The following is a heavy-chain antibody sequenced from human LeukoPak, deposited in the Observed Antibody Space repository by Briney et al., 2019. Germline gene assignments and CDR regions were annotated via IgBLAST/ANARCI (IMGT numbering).Heavy chain of an antibody. Sequence: GSLRLSCAASGFTVSSNYMSWVRQAPGKGLEWISVIYSGGDTYYADSVKGRFTISRDNSKNTLYLQMNSLRAEDTAVYYCARVRGQMVPIWGQGTLVTVSS. CDR1: GFTVSSNY. CDR2: IYSGGDT. CDR3: ARVRGQMVPI. V-gene: IGHV3-66*01. J-gene: IGHJ4*02. D-gene: IGHD3-10*01.